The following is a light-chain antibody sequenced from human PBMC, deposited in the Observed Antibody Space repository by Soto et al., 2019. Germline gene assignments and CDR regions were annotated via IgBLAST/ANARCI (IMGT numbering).Light chain of an antibody. V-gene: IGLV4-60*02. Sequence: QAVVTQSSSASASLGSSVKLTCTLSSGRSSYIIAWHQQQPGKAPRYLMKLEGSGSYNKGSGLPDRFSGSTSGADRYLTISNLQFEDEADYYCETWDFNTRVFGGGTKLTVL. CDR2: LEGSGSY. CDR3: ETWDFNTRV. CDR1: SGRSSYI. J-gene: IGLJ3*02.